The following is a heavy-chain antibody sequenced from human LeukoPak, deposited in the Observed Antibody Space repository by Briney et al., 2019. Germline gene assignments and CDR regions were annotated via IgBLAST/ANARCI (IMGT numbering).Heavy chain of an antibody. CDR1: GFTFDDYA. CDR3: AKDIATTPAWYFDL. J-gene: IGHJ2*01. V-gene: IGHV3-9*01. D-gene: IGHD4-17*01. Sequence: GRSLRLSCAASGFTFDDYAMHWVRQAPGKGLEWVSGISWNSGSIGYADSVKGRFTISRDNAKNSLYLQMNSLRAEDTASYYCAKDIATTPAWYFDLWGRGTLVTVSS. CDR2: ISWNSGSI.